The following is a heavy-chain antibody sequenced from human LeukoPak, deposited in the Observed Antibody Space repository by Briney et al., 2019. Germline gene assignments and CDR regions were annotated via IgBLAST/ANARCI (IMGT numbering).Heavy chain of an antibody. CDR1: GGSISSYY. CDR3: AKGVSSFSNDAFDT. D-gene: IGHD2-8*01. V-gene: IGHV4-59*12. CDR2: IYHSGST. Sequence: SETLSLTCTVSGGSISSYYWSWIRQPPGKGLEWIGYIYHSGSTYYNPSLKSRVTISVDRSKNQFSLKLSSVTAADTAVYYCAKGVSSFSNDAFDTWGQGTMVPASP. J-gene: IGHJ3*02.